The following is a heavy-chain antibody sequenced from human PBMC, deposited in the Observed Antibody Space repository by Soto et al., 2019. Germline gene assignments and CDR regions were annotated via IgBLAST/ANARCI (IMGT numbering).Heavy chain of an antibody. CDR3: ATHHYRAFVRYDGFVI. Sequence: EVQLLESGGGFIQPGGSLRLSCEASGISFTRFAMSWVRQAPGKGLQWVSAISVGGGATYYADSVKGRFTVSRDNSKTTMYVQMYSQRAEGSDIDSCATHHYRAFVRYDGFVIWGQGTMVTVSS. D-gene: IGHD4-17*01. V-gene: IGHV3-23*01. CDR1: GISFTRFA. J-gene: IGHJ3*02. CDR2: ISVGGGAT.